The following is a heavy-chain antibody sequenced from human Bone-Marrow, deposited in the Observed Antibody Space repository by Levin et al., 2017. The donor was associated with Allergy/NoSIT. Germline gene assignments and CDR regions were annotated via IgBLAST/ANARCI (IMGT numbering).Heavy chain of an antibody. V-gene: IGHV4-38-2*02. CDR2: IYHSGST. Sequence: PSETLSLTCTVSGYSISSGYYWGWIRQPPGKGLEWIGSIYHSGSTYYNPSLKSRVTISVDTSKNQFSLKLSSVTAADTAVYYCARKSIAAAVLMDWYFDLWGRGTLVTVSS. CDR3: ARKSIAAAVLMDWYFDL. D-gene: IGHD6-13*01. J-gene: IGHJ2*01. CDR1: GYSISSGYY.